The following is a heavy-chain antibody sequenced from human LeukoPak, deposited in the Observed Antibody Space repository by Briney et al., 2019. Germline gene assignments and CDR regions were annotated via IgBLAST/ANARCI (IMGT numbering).Heavy chain of an antibody. CDR1: GFTFSSYA. D-gene: IGHD3-3*01. J-gene: IGHJ4*02. CDR3: AKAGRFLEWLYPADY. Sequence: GGSLRLSCAASGFTFSSYAMSWVRQAPGKGLEWVSAISGSGGSTYYADSVKGQFTISRDNSKNTLYLQMNSLRAEDTAVYYCAKAGRFLEWLYPADYWGQGTLVTVSS. CDR2: ISGSGGST. V-gene: IGHV3-23*01.